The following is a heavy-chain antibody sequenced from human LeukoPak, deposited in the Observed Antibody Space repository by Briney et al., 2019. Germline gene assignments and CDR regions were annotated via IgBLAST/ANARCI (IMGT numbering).Heavy chain of an antibody. V-gene: IGHV4-59*08. Sequence: SETLSLTCTVSGGSISNYYWSWIRQPPGKGLEWIGYIYNSGRTNYNPSLKSRVTISVDTSKNQFSLRLSSVTAADTAMYYCARQLDRSPWVDYWGQGTLVTVSS. CDR1: GGSISNYY. D-gene: IGHD1-26*01. CDR2: IYNSGRT. J-gene: IGHJ4*02. CDR3: ARQLDRSPWVDY.